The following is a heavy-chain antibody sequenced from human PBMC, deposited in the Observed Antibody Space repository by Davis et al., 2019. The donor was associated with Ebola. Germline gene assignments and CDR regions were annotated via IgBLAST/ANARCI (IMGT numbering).Heavy chain of an antibody. D-gene: IGHD3-16*01. CDR2: INPSGGST. CDR1: GYTFTSYY. J-gene: IGHJ3*02. CDR3: ARGIPWGATDAFDI. Sequence: AASVKVSCKASGYTFTSYYMHWVRQAPGQGLEWMGIINPSGGSTSYAQKFQGRVTITADESTSTAYMELSSLRSEDTAVYYCARGIPWGATDAFDIWGQGTMVTVSS. V-gene: IGHV1-46*01.